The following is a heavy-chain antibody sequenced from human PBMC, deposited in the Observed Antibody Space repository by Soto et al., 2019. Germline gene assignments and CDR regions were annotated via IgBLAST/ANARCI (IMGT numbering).Heavy chain of an antibody. CDR1: GGSINSNNYY. Sequence: LSLTCTVSGGSINSNNYYWAWIRQPPGKGLAWIASIYYDGSTYYNPSLKSRVTISIDTSKNQFSLRLRSVTAADTAIYYCAKVVVAATRHTDFDSWGQGTLVTVSS. D-gene: IGHD2-15*01. V-gene: IGHV4-39*01. CDR2: IYYDGST. CDR3: AKVVVAATRHTDFDS. J-gene: IGHJ4*02.